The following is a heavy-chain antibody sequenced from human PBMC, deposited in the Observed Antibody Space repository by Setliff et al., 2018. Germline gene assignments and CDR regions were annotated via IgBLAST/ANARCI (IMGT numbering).Heavy chain of an antibody. CDR2: INVSGGSA. J-gene: IGHJ5*02. D-gene: IGHD3-22*01. CDR3: ARINFYDSTAYYYAPHH. V-gene: IGHV1-46*01. CDR1: GYTFTRYY. Sequence: ASVKVSCKASGYTFTRYYMYWVRQAPGQGLEWMGIINVSGGSASYAEKFQGRVTMTRDTSTSTIYMELASLIYDDTAVYYCARINFYDSTAYYYAPHHWGQGTLVTVSS.